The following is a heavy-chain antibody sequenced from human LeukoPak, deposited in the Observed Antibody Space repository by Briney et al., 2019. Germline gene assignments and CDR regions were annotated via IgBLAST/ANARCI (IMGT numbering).Heavy chain of an antibody. V-gene: IGHV4-39*07. J-gene: IGHJ6*03. CDR2: IYYSGNT. Sequence: PSETLSLTCTVSGGSISSSSYYWGWIRQPPGKGLECIGSIYYSGNTYYNPSLKSRVTISVDTSRKQFSLKLNSVTAADTAVYYCARQGFGSSYPQLPPRAHPDYM. CDR3: ARQGFGSSYPQLPPRAHPDYM. D-gene: IGHD3-16*01. CDR1: GGSISSSSYY.